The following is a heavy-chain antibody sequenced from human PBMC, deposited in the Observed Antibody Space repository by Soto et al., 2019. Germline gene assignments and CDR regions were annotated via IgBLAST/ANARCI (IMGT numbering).Heavy chain of an antibody. V-gene: IGHV3-21*01. CDR1: GFTFSSYS. Sequence: VGSLRLSCAASGFTFSSYSMNWVRQAPGKGLEWVSSISSSSSYIYYADSVKGRFTISRDNAKNSLYLQMNSLRAEDTAVYYRARGGYDFWSGYQPPSYWGLGTLVTVSS. J-gene: IGHJ4*01. D-gene: IGHD3-3*01. CDR3: ARGGYDFWSGYQPPSY. CDR2: ISSSSSYI.